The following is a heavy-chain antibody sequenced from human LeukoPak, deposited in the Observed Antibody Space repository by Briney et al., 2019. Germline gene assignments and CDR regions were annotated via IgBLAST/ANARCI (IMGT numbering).Heavy chain of an antibody. J-gene: IGHJ6*03. CDR3: AKDRSSRYDFWSGSFSHYYYYYMDV. CDR2: ISGGSA. Sequence: GGSLRLSCAASGFTINGFTINSNYMSWVRQAPGKGLEWVSAISGGSADYADSVKGRFSISIDNSKNTLYLQMNSLRAEDTAVYYCAKDRSSRYDFWSGSFSHYYYYYMDVWGKGTTVTVSS. V-gene: IGHV3-53*01. CDR1: GFTINGFTINSNY. D-gene: IGHD3-3*01.